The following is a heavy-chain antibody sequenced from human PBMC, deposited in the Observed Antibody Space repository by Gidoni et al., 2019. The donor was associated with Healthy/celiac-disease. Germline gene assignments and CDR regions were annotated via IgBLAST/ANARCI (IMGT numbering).Heavy chain of an antibody. CDR1: GFTFSRYW. CDR2: IKQDGSEK. V-gene: IGHV3-7*03. J-gene: IGHJ6*02. Sequence: EVQLVASGGGLVQPGGSLRLSCAASGFTFSRYWMSWVRQAPGKGLEWVANIKQDGSEKYYVDSVKGRFTISRDNAKNSLYLQMNSLRAEDTAVYYCARVGEDGYKHYYYGMDVWGQGTTVTVSS. CDR3: ARVGEDGYKHYYYGMDV. D-gene: IGHD5-12*01.